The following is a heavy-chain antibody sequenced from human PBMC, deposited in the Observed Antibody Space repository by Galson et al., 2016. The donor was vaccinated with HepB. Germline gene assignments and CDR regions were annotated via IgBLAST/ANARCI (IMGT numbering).Heavy chain of an antibody. J-gene: IGHJ4*02. D-gene: IGHD6-13*01. Sequence: SPRLSCAASGFTFSSHWMRWVRQAPGKGLMCVSRLKSDGTSTYYADSVKGRFTISRDNAKNTLYLQMNSLRAEDTAVYYCRIGTAGIDYWGQGTLVTVSS. CDR2: LKSDGTST. CDR1: GFTFSSHW. V-gene: IGHV3-74*01. CDR3: RIGTAGIDY.